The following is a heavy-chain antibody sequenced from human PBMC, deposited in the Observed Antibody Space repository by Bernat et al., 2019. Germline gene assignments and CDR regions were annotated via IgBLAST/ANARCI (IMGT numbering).Heavy chain of an antibody. V-gene: IGHV3-48*03. Sequence: EVQLVESGGGLVQPGGSLRLSCAASGFTFSSYEMNWVRRAPGKGLEWVSYISSSGSTIYYADSVKGRFTISRDNAKNSLYLQMNSLRAEDTAVYYCARDSGGWVYFDYWGQGTLVTVSS. D-gene: IGHD6-19*01. CDR3: ARDSGGWVYFDY. J-gene: IGHJ4*02. CDR1: GFTFSSYE. CDR2: ISSSGSTI.